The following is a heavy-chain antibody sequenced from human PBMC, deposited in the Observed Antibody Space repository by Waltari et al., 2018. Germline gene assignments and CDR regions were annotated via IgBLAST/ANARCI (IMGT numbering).Heavy chain of an antibody. CDR3: ARGSFVVVTASQLDY. V-gene: IGHV1-69*02. Sequence: QVQLVQSGAEVKKPGSSVKVSCKASGGTFSSYTISWVRQAPGQGLEWMGRIIPILGIANYAQKFQGRGTITADKSTSTAYMELSSLRSEDTAVYYCARGSFVVVTASQLDYWGQGTLVTVSS. CDR1: GGTFSSYT. J-gene: IGHJ4*02. CDR2: IIPILGIA. D-gene: IGHD2-21*02.